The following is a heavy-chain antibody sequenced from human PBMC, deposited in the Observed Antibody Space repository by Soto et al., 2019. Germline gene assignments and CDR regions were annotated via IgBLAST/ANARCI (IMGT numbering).Heavy chain of an antibody. Sequence: GGSLRLSCSASGFTFSSYAMHWVRQAPGKGLEYVSAISSNGGSTYYADSVKGRFTISRDNSKNTLYLQMSSLRAEDTAVYYCVKSDIVVVVAAPKSRYYFDYWGQGTLVTVSS. J-gene: IGHJ4*02. V-gene: IGHV3-64D*08. CDR3: VKSDIVVVVAAPKSRYYFDY. CDR2: ISSNGGST. CDR1: GFTFSSYA. D-gene: IGHD2-15*01.